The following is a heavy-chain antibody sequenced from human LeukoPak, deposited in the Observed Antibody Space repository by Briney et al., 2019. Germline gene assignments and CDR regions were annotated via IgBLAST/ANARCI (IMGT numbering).Heavy chain of an antibody. CDR1: GGTFSSYA. V-gene: IGHV1-69*01. CDR2: IIPIFGTA. D-gene: IGHD6-6*01. Sequence: ASVKVSCKASGGTFSSYAISWVRQAPGQGLEWMGGIIPIFGTANYAQKFQGRVTITADESTSTAYMELSSLRSDDTAVYYCARPYSSSSPYYFDYWGQGTLVTVSS. J-gene: IGHJ4*02. CDR3: ARPYSSSSPYYFDY.